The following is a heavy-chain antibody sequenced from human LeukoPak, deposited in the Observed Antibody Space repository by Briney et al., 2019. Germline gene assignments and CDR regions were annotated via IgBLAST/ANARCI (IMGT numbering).Heavy chain of an antibody. D-gene: IGHD6-25*01. CDR2: ISYDGSNK. CDR1: GFTFSSYA. V-gene: IGHV3-30-3*01. CDR3: ARDFFIAAIPNLDY. Sequence: GGSLRLSCAASGFTFSSYAMHWVRQAPGKGLEWVAVISYDGSNKYYADSVKGRFTISRDNSKNTLYLQMNSLRAEDTAVYYCARDFFIAAIPNLDYWGQGTLVTVSS. J-gene: IGHJ4*02.